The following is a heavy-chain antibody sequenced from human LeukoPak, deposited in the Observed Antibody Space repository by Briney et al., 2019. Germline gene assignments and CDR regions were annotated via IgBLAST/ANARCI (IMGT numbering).Heavy chain of an antibody. D-gene: IGHD5-18*01. CDR2: IKSKTDGRTT. CDR1: GFTFSNAW. Sequence: PGGSLRLSCAASGFTFSNAWMSGVRQAPGKGLEWVGRIKSKTDGRTTDYPAPVKAIFTISTHYSKNPLYLQMNSLKTQPTAVYYCPTGPPPPYGYSYGFDYWGQGTLVTVSS. V-gene: IGHV3-15*01. J-gene: IGHJ4*02. CDR3: PTGPPPPYGYSYGFDY.